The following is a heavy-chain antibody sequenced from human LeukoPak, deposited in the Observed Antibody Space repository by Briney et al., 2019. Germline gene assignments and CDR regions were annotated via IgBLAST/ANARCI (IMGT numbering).Heavy chain of an antibody. Sequence: GGSLRLSCAASGFTFSNYGMHWVRQAPGKGLEWVAFISDDGRNKYYADSVKGRFTFSRDNSKNTLSLQMNSLRTEDTAIYYCARGPGKLDYWGQGTLVNVSS. CDR1: GFTFSNYG. V-gene: IGHV3-30*03. J-gene: IGHJ4*02. CDR3: ARGPGKLDY. CDR2: ISDDGRNK. D-gene: IGHD1-14*01.